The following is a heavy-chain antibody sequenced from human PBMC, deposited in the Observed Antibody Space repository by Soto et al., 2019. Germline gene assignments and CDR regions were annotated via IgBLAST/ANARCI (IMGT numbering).Heavy chain of an antibody. J-gene: IGHJ5*02. CDR3: ARQAIVVVPDAMRRDNWFDP. D-gene: IGHD2-2*01. CDR1: GGSISSYY. Sequence: SETLSLTCTVSGGSISSYYWSWIRQPPGKGLEWIGYIYYSGSTNYNPSLKSRVTISEDTSKNQFSLKLSSVTAADAAVYYCARQAIVVVPDAMRRDNWFDPWGQGTLVTVSS. CDR2: IYYSGST. V-gene: IGHV4-59*08.